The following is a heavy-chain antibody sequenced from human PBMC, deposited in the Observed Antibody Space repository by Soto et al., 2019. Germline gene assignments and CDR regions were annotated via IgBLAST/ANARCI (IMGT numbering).Heavy chain of an antibody. CDR2: ISSSGSTI. CDR3: ARPTTVATFQH. V-gene: IGHV3-48*03. D-gene: IGHD4-17*01. J-gene: IGHJ1*01. CDR1: GFTFSSYD. Sequence: GGSLRLSCAASGFTFSSYDMNWVRQAPGKGLEWVSYISSSGSTIYYADSMKGRFTISRDNTKNSLYLQMNGLRAEDTAVYYCARPTTVATFQHWGQSTLVTVST.